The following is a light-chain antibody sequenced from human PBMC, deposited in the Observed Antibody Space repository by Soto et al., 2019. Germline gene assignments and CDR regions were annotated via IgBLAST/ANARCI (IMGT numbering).Light chain of an antibody. CDR2: DAS. V-gene: IGKV3-11*01. Sequence: EIVLTQSPATLSLSPGERATLSCRANQSISSYLAWYQQKPGQAPRLLIYDASNRATGIPTRFSGSGSGTDFTLTISSLEPEDFAIYYCQQRSDWLTFGGGTKVEI. CDR1: QSISSY. CDR3: QQRSDWLT. J-gene: IGKJ4*01.